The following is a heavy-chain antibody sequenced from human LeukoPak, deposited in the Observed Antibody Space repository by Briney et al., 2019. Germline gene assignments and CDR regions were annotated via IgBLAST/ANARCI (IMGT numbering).Heavy chain of an antibody. CDR3: ARGRWELRREFDY. Sequence: GGSLRLSCAASGFTFSSYEMNWVRQAPGKGLEWVSYISSSGSTIYYADSVKGRFTISRDNAKNSLYLQMNSLRAEDTAVYYCARGRWELRREFDYWGQGTLVTVSS. CDR2: ISSSGSTI. J-gene: IGHJ4*02. V-gene: IGHV3-48*03. CDR1: GFTFSSYE. D-gene: IGHD1-26*01.